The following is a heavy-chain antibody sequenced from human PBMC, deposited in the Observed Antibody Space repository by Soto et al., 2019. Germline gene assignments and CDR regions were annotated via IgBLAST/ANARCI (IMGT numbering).Heavy chain of an antibody. V-gene: IGHV1-46*01. D-gene: IGHD2-15*01. Sequence: QVQLVQSGAEVKKPGASVKVSCKTSGYIFTAYSMHWVRQAPGQGLEWMGVVNPSGGSAHYAQSFEGRVTLTRDTSTITFYMELSSLRSEDTAVYYCAREENCRGGTCYSEFFHHWGQGTLVTVSS. CDR3: AREENCRGGTCYSEFFHH. CDR1: GYIFTAYS. J-gene: IGHJ1*01. CDR2: VNPSGGSA.